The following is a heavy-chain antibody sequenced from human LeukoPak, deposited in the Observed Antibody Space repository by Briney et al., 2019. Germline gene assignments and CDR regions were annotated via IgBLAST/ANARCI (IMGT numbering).Heavy chain of an antibody. V-gene: IGHV1-18*01. CDR2: ISAYNGNT. Sequence: ASVKVSCKASGYTFTSYGISWVRQAPGQGLEWMGWISAYNGNTNYAQKLQGRVTMTTDTSTSTAYMELSSLRSEDTAVYYCARDRESRKSYDSSGNYFDYWGQGTLVTVSS. J-gene: IGHJ4*02. D-gene: IGHD3-22*01. CDR3: ARDRESRKSYDSSGNYFDY. CDR1: GYTFTSYG.